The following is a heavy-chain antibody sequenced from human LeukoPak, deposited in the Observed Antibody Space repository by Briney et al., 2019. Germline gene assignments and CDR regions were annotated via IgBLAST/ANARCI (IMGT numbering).Heavy chain of an antibody. CDR2: IYHSGST. CDR3: ARAGTSGGFDY. CDR1: GGSISSGGYS. V-gene: IGHV4-30-2*01. D-gene: IGHD3-10*01. J-gene: IGHJ4*02. Sequence: SQTLSLTCAVSGGSISSGGYSWSWIRQPPGKGLEWIGYIYHSGSTYYNPSLKSRVTISVDRSKNQFSLKLSSVTAADTAVYYCARAGTSGGFDYWGQGTLVTVSS.